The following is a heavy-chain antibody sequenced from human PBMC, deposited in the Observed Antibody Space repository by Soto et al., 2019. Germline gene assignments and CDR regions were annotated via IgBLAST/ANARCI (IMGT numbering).Heavy chain of an antibody. V-gene: IGHV4-39*01. CDR1: GGSISSSSYY. J-gene: IGHJ4*02. CDR3: ARQKRTAGLKFDY. Sequence: SETLSLTCTVSGGSISSSSYYWGWIRQPPGKGLEWIGSIYYSGSTYYNPSLKSRVTISVDTSKNQFSLKLSSVTAADTAVYYCARQKRTAGLKFDYWGQGTLVTAPQ. CDR2: IYYSGST. D-gene: IGHD6-13*01.